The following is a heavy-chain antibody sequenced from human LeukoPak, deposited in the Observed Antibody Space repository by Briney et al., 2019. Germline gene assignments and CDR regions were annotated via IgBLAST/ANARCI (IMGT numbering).Heavy chain of an antibody. CDR3: ARSDGVYYYDSSGYYEDY. D-gene: IGHD3-22*01. J-gene: IGHJ4*02. Sequence: SQTLSLTCTVSGYSISSGYYWGWIRQPPGKGLEWIGSIYHSGSTYYNPSLKSRVTISVDTSKNQFSLKLSSVTAADTAVYYCARSDGVYYYDSSGYYEDYWGQGTLVTVSS. CDR2: IYHSGST. V-gene: IGHV4-38-2*02. CDR1: GYSISSGYY.